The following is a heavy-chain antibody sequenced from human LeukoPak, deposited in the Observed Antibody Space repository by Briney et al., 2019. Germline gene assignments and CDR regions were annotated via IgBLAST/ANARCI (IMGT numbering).Heavy chain of an antibody. CDR1: GCTFSSYE. V-gene: IGHV3-48*03. J-gene: IGHJ6*03. CDR3: ARGKRQWLAAYYYYYMDV. CDR2: ISSSGSTI. D-gene: IGHD6-19*01. Sequence: GGSLRLSCAASGCTFSSYEMYWVRQAPGKGLEWVSYISSSGSTIYYADSVKGRFTISRDNAKNSLYLQMNSLRAEDTVVYYCARGKRQWLAAYYYYYMDVWGKGTTVTVSS.